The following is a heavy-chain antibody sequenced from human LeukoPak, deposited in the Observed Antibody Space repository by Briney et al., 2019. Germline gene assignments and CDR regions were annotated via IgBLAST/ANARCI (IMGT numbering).Heavy chain of an antibody. V-gene: IGHV3-13*05. CDR3: ARARKTAGTRTGSLLFDF. J-gene: IGHJ4*02. CDR2: IGTAGDP. Sequence: GGSLKLSCAASGFTFSNYGMHRVRQATGKGLEWVSAIGTAGDPYYPGSVKGRFTISRENAKNSLYLQMNSLRAGDTAVYYCARARKTAGTRTGSLLFDFWGQGTLVTVPS. CDR1: GFTFSNYG. D-gene: IGHD6-13*01.